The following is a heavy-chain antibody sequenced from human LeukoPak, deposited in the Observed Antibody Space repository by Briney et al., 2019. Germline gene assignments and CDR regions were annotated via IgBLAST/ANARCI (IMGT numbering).Heavy chain of an antibody. J-gene: IGHJ4*02. D-gene: IGHD3-22*01. V-gene: IGHV3-33*01. CDR2: IWYDGSNK. Sequence: GRSLRLSCAASGFTFSSYGMHWVRQAPGKGLEWVAVIWYDGSNKYYADSVKGRFTISRDNSKNTLYLQMNSLRAEDTAVYYCARGFSNYYDSSGYYSFDYWGQGTLVTVSS. CDR3: ARGFSNYYDSSGYYSFDY. CDR1: GFTFSSYG.